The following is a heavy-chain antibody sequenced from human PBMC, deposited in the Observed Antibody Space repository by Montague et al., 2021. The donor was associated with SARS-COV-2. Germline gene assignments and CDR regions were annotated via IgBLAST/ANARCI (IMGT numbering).Heavy chain of an antibody. Sequence: CAISGDSVAGLRRRSEENRSELQTRFELVCRTQFEKTKYETYAAAVQSRITITADTSKNQFSLHLNSVTPEDTAVYYCARDLYWAFDAWGLGTTVTVS. CDR1: GDSVAGLRRR. CDR2: TQFEKTKYE. D-gene: IGHD2-8*02. J-gene: IGHJ3*01. V-gene: IGHV6-1*01. CDR3: ARDLYWAFDA.